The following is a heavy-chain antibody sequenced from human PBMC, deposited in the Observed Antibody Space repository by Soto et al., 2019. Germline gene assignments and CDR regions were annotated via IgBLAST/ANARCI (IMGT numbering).Heavy chain of an antibody. V-gene: IGHV3-74*01. J-gene: IGHJ4*02. CDR1: GFTFSSFW. D-gene: IGHD3-10*01. CDR3: AKRGVDTSGLPY. Sequence: EVQLAESGGGLVQPGGSLRLACAVSGFTFSSFWMHCVRHAPEAGLVWVSRISTEGSSTCYADSGKDRFTISRDNAKNTLYLQMNGLRVEGTAMYYGAKRGVDTSGLPYRAQGTLDSASS. CDR2: ISTEGSST.